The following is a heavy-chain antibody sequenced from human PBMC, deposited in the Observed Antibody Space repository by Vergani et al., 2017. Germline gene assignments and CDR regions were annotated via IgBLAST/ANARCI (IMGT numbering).Heavy chain of an antibody. CDR3: ARGRYCSSTSCRLFDY. Sequence: EVQLVESGGGLVQPGGSLRLSCAASGFTFSSYEMNWVRQAPGKGLEWVSYISSSGSTIYYADSVKGRFTISRDNAKNSLYLQMNSLRAEDTAVYYCARGRYCSSTSCRLFDYWGQGTLVTVSS. J-gene: IGHJ4*02. V-gene: IGHV3-48*03. D-gene: IGHD2-2*01. CDR1: GFTFSSYE. CDR2: ISSSGSTI.